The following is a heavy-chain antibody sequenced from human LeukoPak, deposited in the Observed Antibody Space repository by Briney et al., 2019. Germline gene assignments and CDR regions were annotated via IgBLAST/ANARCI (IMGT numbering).Heavy chain of an antibody. Sequence: GASVKVSCKASGYTFTSYYMHWVRQAPGQGLEWMGIINPSGGSTSYAQKFQGRVTMTRDTSTSTVYMELSSLRSEDTAVYYCARDGYVSSGWYSIGFDPWGQGTLVTVSS. V-gene: IGHV1-46*01. CDR3: ARDGYVSSGWYSIGFDP. D-gene: IGHD6-19*01. CDR2: INPSGGST. CDR1: GYTFTSYY. J-gene: IGHJ5*02.